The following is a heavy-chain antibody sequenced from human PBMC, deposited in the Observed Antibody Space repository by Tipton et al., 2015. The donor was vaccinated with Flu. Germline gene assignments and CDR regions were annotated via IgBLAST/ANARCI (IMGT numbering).Heavy chain of an antibody. Sequence: SLRLSCAASGFTFSSYAMHWVRQAPGKGLEWAAVISYDGSNKYYADSVKGRFTISRDNSKNTLYLQMNSLRAEDTAVYYCARDRRNSGYDSYYYYYYGMDVWGQGTTVTVSS. CDR2: ISYDGSNK. V-gene: IGHV3-30-3*01. CDR3: ARDRRNSGYDSYYYYYYGMDV. D-gene: IGHD5-12*01. J-gene: IGHJ6*02. CDR1: GFTFSSYA.